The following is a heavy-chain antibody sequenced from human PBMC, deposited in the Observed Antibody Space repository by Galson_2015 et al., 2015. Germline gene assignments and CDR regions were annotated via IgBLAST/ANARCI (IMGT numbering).Heavy chain of an antibody. CDR1: GFTFSSYG. Sequence: SLRLSCAASGFTFSSYGMHWVRQAPGKGLEWVAVIWYDGSNKYYADSVKGRFTISRDNSKNTLYLQMNSLRAEDTAVYYCARDPRGTRITIFGWFDPWGQGTLVTVSS. CDR3: ARDPRGTRITIFGWFDP. CDR2: IWYDGSNK. D-gene: IGHD3-3*01. J-gene: IGHJ5*02. V-gene: IGHV3-33*01.